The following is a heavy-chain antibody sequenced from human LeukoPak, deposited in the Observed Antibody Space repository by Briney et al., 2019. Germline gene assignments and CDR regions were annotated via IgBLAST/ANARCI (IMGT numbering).Heavy chain of an antibody. Sequence: SETLSLTCTVSGGSISSYYWSWIRKPAGKGLEWIRRIYTSGSTNYNPSLKSRVTMSVDTSKNQFSLKLSSVTAADTAVYYCARDYDFWSGYYTYGMDVWGQGTTVTVSS. J-gene: IGHJ6*02. D-gene: IGHD3-3*01. CDR2: IYTSGST. CDR1: GGSISSYY. V-gene: IGHV4-4*07. CDR3: ARDYDFWSGYYTYGMDV.